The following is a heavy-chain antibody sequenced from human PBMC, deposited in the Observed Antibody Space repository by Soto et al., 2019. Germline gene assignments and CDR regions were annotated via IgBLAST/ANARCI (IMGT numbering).Heavy chain of an antibody. Sequence: SETLSLTCAAYGGSFSGYYWSWIRQPPGKGLEWIGEINHSGSTNYNPSLKSRVTISVDTSKNQFSLKLSCVTAADTAEYYCARGRPDDTMIVVIDYWGQGTLVTVSS. CDR3: ARGRPDDTMIVVIDY. D-gene: IGHD3-22*01. CDR1: GGSFSGYY. J-gene: IGHJ4*02. CDR2: INHSGST. V-gene: IGHV4-34*01.